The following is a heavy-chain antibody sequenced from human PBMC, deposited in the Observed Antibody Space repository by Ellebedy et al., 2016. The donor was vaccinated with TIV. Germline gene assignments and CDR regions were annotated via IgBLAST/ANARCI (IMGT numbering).Heavy chain of an antibody. J-gene: IGHJ6*02. Sequence: ASVKVSCXASGYTFTSYGISWVRQAPGQGLEWMGWISAYNGNTNYAQKLQGRVTMTTDTSTSTAYMELSSLRSEDTAVYYCASEAGFGELLPDYGMDVWGQGTTVTVSS. CDR1: GYTFTSYG. CDR2: ISAYNGNT. D-gene: IGHD3-10*01. V-gene: IGHV1-18*01. CDR3: ASEAGFGELLPDYGMDV.